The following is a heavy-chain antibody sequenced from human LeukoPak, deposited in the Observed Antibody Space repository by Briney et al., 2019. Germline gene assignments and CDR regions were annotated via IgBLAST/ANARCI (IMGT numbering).Heavy chain of an antibody. CDR3: ARGGGPPTTYSDY. J-gene: IGHJ4*02. D-gene: IGHD2/OR15-2a*01. CDR2: ISYDGSNK. CDR1: GFTFSSYA. Sequence: PGGSLRLSCAASGFTFSSYAMHWVRQAPGKGLEWVAVISYDGSNKYYADSVKGRFTISRDNSKNTLYLQMNSLRAEDTAVYYCARGGGPPTTYSDYWGQGTLVTVSS. V-gene: IGHV3-30-3*01.